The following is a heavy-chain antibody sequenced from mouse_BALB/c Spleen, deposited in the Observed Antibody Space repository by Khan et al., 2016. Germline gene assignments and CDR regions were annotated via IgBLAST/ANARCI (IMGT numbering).Heavy chain of an antibody. CDR2: ILPGNANS. CDR1: GYTFSNYW. Sequence: QVQLQQSGAELMKPGASVKISCKATGYTFSNYWIEWVKQRPGHGLEWIGDILPGNANSNYNENLKGKATLTADTSSNTAYMQLSSLTSEDSAVYYCARAWYSMDYWGQGPSVTVSS. CDR3: ARAWYSMDY. J-gene: IGHJ4*01. V-gene: IGHV1-9*01.